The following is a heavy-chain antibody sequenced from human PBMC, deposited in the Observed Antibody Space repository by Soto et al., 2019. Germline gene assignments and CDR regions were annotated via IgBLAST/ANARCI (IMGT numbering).Heavy chain of an antibody. D-gene: IGHD2-21*01. J-gene: IGHJ4*01. CDR2: VSGNGDHR. Sequence: GGSLRLSCGASGFTFSTYAMAWVRQAPGKGLEWDSTVSGNGDHRYYADSVRGRFTISRDNSKNTMFLQMNSLRAEDTAVYYCAKSGFGDLDYWGQGT. V-gene: IGHV3-23*01. CDR3: AKSGFGDLDY. CDR1: GFTFSTYA.